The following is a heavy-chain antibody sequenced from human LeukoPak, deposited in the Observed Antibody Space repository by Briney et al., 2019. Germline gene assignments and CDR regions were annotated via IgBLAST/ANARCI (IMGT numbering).Heavy chain of an antibody. CDR2: IRYDGSNK. J-gene: IGHJ4*02. V-gene: IGHV3-30*02. D-gene: IGHD2-2*02. CDR1: GFTFSSYG. Sequence: GGSLRLSCAASGFTFSSYGMHWVRQAPGKGLEWVAFIRYDGSNKYYADSVKGRFTISRDNSKNTLYLQMNSLRAEDTAVYYCAKDIRYCSSTSCYKGGDYWGQGTLVTVSS. CDR3: AKDIRYCSSTSCYKGGDY.